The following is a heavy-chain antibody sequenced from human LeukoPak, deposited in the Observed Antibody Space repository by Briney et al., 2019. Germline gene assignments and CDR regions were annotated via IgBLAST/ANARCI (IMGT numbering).Heavy chain of an antibody. CDR2: IYYSGST. J-gene: IGHJ4*02. CDR3: ARDGLDSGYDGY. Sequence: SETLSLTCTVSGGSISSSSYYWGWIRQPPGKGLEWIGSIYYSGSTYYNPSLKSRVTISVDTSKNQFSLKLSSVTAADTAVYYCARDGLDSGYDGYWGQGTLVTVSS. CDR1: GGSISSSSYY. V-gene: IGHV4-39*07. D-gene: IGHD5-12*01.